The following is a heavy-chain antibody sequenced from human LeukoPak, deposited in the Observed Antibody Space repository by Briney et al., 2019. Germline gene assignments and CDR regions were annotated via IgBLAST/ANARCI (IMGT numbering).Heavy chain of an antibody. CDR1: GYTLTELC. J-gene: IGHJ4*02. Sequence: ASVKVSCKVSGYTLTELCMHWVRQAPGPGLEWGGGFDPEDDETIYAQKFQGRVSMTEDTSTETAYMELSSLRSEYMAVYYCATGTCSGGSCYAFDYWGQGTLVTVSS. D-gene: IGHD2-15*01. V-gene: IGHV1-24*01. CDR2: FDPEDDET. CDR3: ATGTCSGGSCYAFDY.